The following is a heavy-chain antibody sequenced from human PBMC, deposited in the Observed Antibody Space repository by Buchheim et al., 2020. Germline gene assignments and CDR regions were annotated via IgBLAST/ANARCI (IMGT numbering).Heavy chain of an antibody. Sequence: QVQLQESGPGLVKPSQTLSLTCTVSGGSISSGSYYWTWIRQPAGKGLEWIGRIYTSGSTNYHPSLKSRVTISVDTSKNQFSLKLSSVTAADTAVYFCVRDLVGSINMDHWYFDLWGRGTL. D-gene: IGHD3-10*01. CDR1: GGSISSGSYY. J-gene: IGHJ2*01. CDR3: VRDLVGSINMDHWYFDL. CDR2: IYTSGST. V-gene: IGHV4-61*02.